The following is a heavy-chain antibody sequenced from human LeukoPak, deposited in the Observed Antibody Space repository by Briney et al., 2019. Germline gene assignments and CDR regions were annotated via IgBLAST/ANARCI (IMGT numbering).Heavy chain of an antibody. Sequence: HSGGSLRLSCAASGFTFSSYAMHWVRQAPGKGLEWVAVISYDGSNKYYADSVKGRFTISRDNAKNSLYLQMNSLRAEDTAVYYCARDGAVAAPDYWGQGTLVTVSS. CDR3: ARDGAVAAPDY. D-gene: IGHD6-19*01. V-gene: IGHV3-30-3*01. CDR2: ISYDGSNK. CDR1: GFTFSSYA. J-gene: IGHJ4*02.